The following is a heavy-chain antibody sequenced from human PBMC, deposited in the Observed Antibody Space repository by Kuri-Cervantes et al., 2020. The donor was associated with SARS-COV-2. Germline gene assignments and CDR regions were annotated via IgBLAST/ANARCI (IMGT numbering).Heavy chain of an antibody. D-gene: IGHD6-19*01. Sequence: GGSLRLSCAASGFTFSSYAMSWVRQAPGKGLEWVSVIHSGDSSTNYADSVKGRFTISRDNSKNTLYLQMNTLRAEDTAVYYCAKLVVAGADDYWGQGTLVTVSS. CDR2: IHSGDSST. J-gene: IGHJ4*02. CDR1: GFTFSSYA. V-gene: IGHV3-23*03. CDR3: AKLVVAGADDY.